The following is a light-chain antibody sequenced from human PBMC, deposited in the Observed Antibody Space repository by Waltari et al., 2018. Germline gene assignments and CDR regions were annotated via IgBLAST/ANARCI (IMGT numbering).Light chain of an antibody. Sequence: IVMTQSPLSLSVTPGAPASISCRSSQSLLNSNGYNYLDWYLQKPGQSPQHLIYLGSYRASGVPDRFSGRGSGTDFTLKISRVEAEDVGVYYCVQTLETPPWTFGQGTKVEIK. J-gene: IGKJ1*01. CDR3: VQTLETPPWT. CDR1: QSLLNSNGYNY. V-gene: IGKV2-28*01. CDR2: LGS.